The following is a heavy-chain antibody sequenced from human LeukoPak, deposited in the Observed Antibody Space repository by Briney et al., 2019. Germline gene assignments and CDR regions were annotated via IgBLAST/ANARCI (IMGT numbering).Heavy chain of an antibody. CDR3: ARDAYYDSSGYEI. CDR2: INPNSGGT. J-gene: IGHJ3*02. V-gene: IGHV1-2*02. Sequence: ASVKVSCKASGYTFTGYYMHRVRQAPGQGLEWMGWINPNSGGTNYAQKFQGRVTMTRDTSISTAYMELSRLRSGDTAVYYCARDAYYDSSGYEIWGQGTMVTVSS. CDR1: GYTFTGYY. D-gene: IGHD3-22*01.